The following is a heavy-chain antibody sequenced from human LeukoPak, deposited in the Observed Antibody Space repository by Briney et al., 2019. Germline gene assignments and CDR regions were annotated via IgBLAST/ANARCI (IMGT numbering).Heavy chain of an antibody. D-gene: IGHD2-21*02. J-gene: IGHJ3*02. Sequence: SETLSLTCTVSGYSISSGYYWGWIRQPPGKGLEWIGSIYHSGSTYYNPSLKSRVTISVDTSKNQFSLKLSSVTAADTAVYYCAVAYCGGDCYSMYAFDIWGQGTMVTVSS. CDR3: AVAYCGGDCYSMYAFDI. CDR1: GYSISSGYY. V-gene: IGHV4-38-2*02. CDR2: IYHSGST.